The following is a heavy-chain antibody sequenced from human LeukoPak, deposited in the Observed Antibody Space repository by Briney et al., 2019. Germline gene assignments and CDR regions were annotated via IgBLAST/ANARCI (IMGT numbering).Heavy chain of an antibody. CDR2: ISGDSIST. Sequence: PGGSLRLSCAASGFTFHDHAMHWVRQAPGKGLEWVSLISGDSISTYYADSVKGRFTISRDNSKNSLYLQMNSLRSEDTALYFCIKGGQWLITNWGQGTLVTVSS. V-gene: IGHV3-43*02. D-gene: IGHD6-19*01. CDR1: GFTFHDHA. J-gene: IGHJ4*02. CDR3: IKGGQWLITN.